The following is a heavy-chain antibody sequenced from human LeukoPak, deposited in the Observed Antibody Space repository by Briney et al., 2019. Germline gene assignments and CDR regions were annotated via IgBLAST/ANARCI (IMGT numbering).Heavy chain of an antibody. D-gene: IGHD3-3*01. J-gene: IGHJ4*02. CDR2: INHSGST. CDR3: ARVSAYYDFWSGYYTPSNFFDY. CDR1: DGSFSGYY. Sequence: SETLSLTCAVYDGSFSGYYWSWIRQPPGKGLEWIGEINHSGSTNYNPSLKSRVTISVDTSKNQFSLQLSSVTAADTAVYYCARVSAYYDFWSGYYTPSNFFDYWGQGTLVTVSS. V-gene: IGHV4-34*01.